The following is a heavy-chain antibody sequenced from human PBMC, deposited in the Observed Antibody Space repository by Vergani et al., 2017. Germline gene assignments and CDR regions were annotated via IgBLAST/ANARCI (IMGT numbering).Heavy chain of an antibody. CDR1: GGSFSGYY. Sequence: QVQLPQWGAGLLKPSETLSLTCAVYGGSFSGYYWSWIRQPPGKGLEWIGEINHSGSTNYNPSLKSRVPISGDTSKNQFSLKLSSVTAADTAVYYCARERGLGAGGAFDIWGQGTMVTVSS. D-gene: IGHD3-10*01. CDR2: INHSGST. V-gene: IGHV4-34*01. J-gene: IGHJ3*02. CDR3: ARERGLGAGGAFDI.